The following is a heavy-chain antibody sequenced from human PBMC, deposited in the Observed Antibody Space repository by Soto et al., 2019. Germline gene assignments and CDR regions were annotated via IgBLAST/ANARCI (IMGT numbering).Heavy chain of an antibody. CDR2: IYYSGST. CDR1: GGSISSYY. CDR3: ARYGGYCSSTSCYFAEYFQH. V-gene: IGHV4-59*08. D-gene: IGHD2-2*01. Sequence: PSETLSLTCTVSGGSISSYYWSWIRQPPGKGLEWIGYIYYSGSTNYNPSLKSRVTISVDTSKNQFSLKLSSVTAADTAVYYCARYGGYCSSTSCYFAEYFQHWGQCTLVTVS. J-gene: IGHJ1*01.